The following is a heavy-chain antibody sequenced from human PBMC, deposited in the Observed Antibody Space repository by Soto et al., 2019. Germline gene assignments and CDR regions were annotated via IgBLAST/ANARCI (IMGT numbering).Heavy chain of an antibody. Sequence: SETLSLTCTVSGGSISSYYWSWIRQPPGKGLEWIGYIYYSGSTNYNPSLKSRVTISVDTSKNQFSLKLSSVTAADTAVYYCARYYGSGSYSHFDYWGQGTLVTVS. CDR3: ARYYGSGSYSHFDY. J-gene: IGHJ4*02. V-gene: IGHV4-59*01. D-gene: IGHD3-10*01. CDR2: IYYSGST. CDR1: GGSISSYY.